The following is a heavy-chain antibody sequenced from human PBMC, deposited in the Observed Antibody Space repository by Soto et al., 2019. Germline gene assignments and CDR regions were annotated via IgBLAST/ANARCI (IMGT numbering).Heavy chain of an antibody. D-gene: IGHD6-6*01. V-gene: IGHV3-30-3*01. CDR2: ISYDGSNK. CDR1: GFTFSSYA. J-gene: IGHJ6*02. CDR3: ARDLREYSSSLPYYYGMDV. Sequence: QVQLVESGGGVVQPGRSLRLSCAASGFTFSSYAMHWVRQAPGKGLEWVAVISYDGSNKYYADSVKGRFTISRDNSKNTLYLQMNSLRAEDTAVYYCARDLREYSSSLPYYYGMDVWGQGTTVTVSS.